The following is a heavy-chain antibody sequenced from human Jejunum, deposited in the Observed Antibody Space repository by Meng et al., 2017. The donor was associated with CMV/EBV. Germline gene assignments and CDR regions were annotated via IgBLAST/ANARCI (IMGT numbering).Heavy chain of an antibody. CDR3: ATARRGCSTDSCYLEN. Sequence: YISTTVCCVWVRQAPGKGPEWIGEIDDTGSTNDNPSLKFRLTISVDKSKNPVSLNLLSMTAADTAVYYCATARRGCSTDSCYLENWGQGTLVTVSS. D-gene: IGHD2-8*02. CDR2: IDDTGST. V-gene: IGHV4-4*02. CDR1: YISTTVC. J-gene: IGHJ4*02.